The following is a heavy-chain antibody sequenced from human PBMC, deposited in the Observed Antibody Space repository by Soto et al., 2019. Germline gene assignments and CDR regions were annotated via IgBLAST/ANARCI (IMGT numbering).Heavy chain of an antibody. J-gene: IGHJ5*02. Sequence: QVKLQESGPGLEKPSGTLSLTCAVSGGSISNNRWWTWVRQATGKGLEWIGEIHDRGSTNYNLSLKSRATVSIDRSKNQFSLEMRAGTAADTAVYYCAGQWAAGYGAFDPWGQGTLVTVSS. CDR2: IHDRGST. D-gene: IGHD3-9*01. V-gene: IGHV4-4*02. CDR1: GGSISNNRW. CDR3: AGQWAAGYGAFDP.